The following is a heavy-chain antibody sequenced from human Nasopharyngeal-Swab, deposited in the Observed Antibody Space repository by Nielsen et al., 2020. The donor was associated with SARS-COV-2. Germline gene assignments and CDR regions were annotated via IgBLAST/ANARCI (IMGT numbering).Heavy chain of an antibody. D-gene: IGHD3-3*01. J-gene: IGHJ3*01. CDR2: VYSGGST. V-gene: IGHV3-53*01. Sequence: GGSLRLSCAASGIFVSGNYMNWVRQAPGMGLEWVSVVYSGGSTLYADSVKDRITISRDNSKNTLYLQMNNLRPEDTAMYYCASPVFGVVSDAFDLWGQGTMVTVSS. CDR3: ASPVFGVVSDAFDL. CDR1: GIFVSGNY.